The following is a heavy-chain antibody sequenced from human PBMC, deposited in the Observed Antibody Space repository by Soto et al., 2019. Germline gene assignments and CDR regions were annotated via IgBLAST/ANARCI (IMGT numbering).Heavy chain of an antibody. CDR1: GGSISSSNW. J-gene: IGHJ3*02. CDR3: AREVVVVPAAKLDSLDI. Sequence: PXETLSLTCAVSGGSISSSNWWSCVRQPPGKGLEWIGEIYHSGSTNYNPSLKSRVTISVDKSKNQFSLKLSSVTAADTAVYYCAREVVVVPAAKLDSLDIWGQGTMVTVSS. V-gene: IGHV4-4*02. D-gene: IGHD2-2*01. CDR2: IYHSGST.